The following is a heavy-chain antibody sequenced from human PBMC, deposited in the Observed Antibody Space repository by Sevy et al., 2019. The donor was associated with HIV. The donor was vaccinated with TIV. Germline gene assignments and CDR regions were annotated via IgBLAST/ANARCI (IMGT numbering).Heavy chain of an antibody. Sequence: GGSLRLSCAASGFTFRSYSMNWVRQAPGRGLEWVSSITSSSSFIFYADSVKGRFTISRDNAKNSLFLQMNSLRAEDRAGYYCARPTSGLSEYEPLDNARFYGMDVWGQGTTVTVSS. V-gene: IGHV3-21*01. CDR2: ITSSSSFI. CDR3: ARPTSGLSEYEPLDNARFYGMDV. D-gene: IGHD1-20*01. CDR1: GFTFRSYS. J-gene: IGHJ6*02.